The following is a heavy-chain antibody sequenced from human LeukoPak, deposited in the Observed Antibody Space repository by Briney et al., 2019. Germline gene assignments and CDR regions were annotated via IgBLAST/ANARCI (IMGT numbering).Heavy chain of an antibody. V-gene: IGHV4-59*01. CDR1: GGSFSGYY. J-gene: IGHJ4*02. CDR2: IYYSGST. D-gene: IGHD6-19*01. Sequence: PSETLSLTCAVYGGSFSGYYWSWIRQPPGKGLEWIGHIYYSGSTNYNPSLKSRVTISVDTSKNQFSLKLSSVTAADTAVYYCARAAVAGRYDYWGQGTLVTVSS. CDR3: ARAAVAGRYDY.